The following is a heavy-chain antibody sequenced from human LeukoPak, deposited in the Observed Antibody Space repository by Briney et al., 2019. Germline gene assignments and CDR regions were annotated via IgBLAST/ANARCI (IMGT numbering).Heavy chain of an antibody. CDR1: GFTFSNAW. CDR3: TTFGYNAYFDY. CDR2: IKSKTDGGTT. D-gene: IGHD5-24*01. V-gene: IGHV3-15*01. J-gene: IGHJ4*02. Sequence: PGGSLRLSCAASGFTFSNAWMSWVRQAPGKGLEWVCRIKSKTDGGTTDYTAPVKGRFTISRDDSRNTLYLQMNSLQTEDTAVYYCTTFGYNAYFDYWGQGTLVTVSS.